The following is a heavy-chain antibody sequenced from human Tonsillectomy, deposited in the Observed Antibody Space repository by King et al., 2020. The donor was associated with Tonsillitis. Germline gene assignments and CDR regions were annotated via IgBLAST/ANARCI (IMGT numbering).Heavy chain of an antibody. CDR3: ARHRFGYCSSTSCYYGDTWFDP. CDR1: GDSIDRSSYY. D-gene: IGHD2-2*03. V-gene: IGHV4-39*01. Sequence: QLQESGPGLVKPSETLSLTCTVSGDSIDRSSYYWGWLRQPPGKGLEWFASIFYSGHTYYNPSLRSRVTISVDTSKNHFSLQLNSVTASDTAISYCARHRFGYCSSTSCYYGDTWFDPWGQGILVTVSS. CDR2: IFYSGHT. J-gene: IGHJ5*02.